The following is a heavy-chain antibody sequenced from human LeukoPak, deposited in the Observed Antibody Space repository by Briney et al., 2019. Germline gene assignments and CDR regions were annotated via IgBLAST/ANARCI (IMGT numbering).Heavy chain of an antibody. J-gene: IGHJ4*02. V-gene: IGHV3-66*02. CDR3: ARDDIAAAGNIDY. D-gene: IGHD6-13*01. CDR2: IYSGGST. Sequence: GGSLRLSCAASGFTVSSNCMSWVRQAPGKGLEWVSVIYSGGSTYYADSVKGRFTISRDNSKNTLYLQMNSLRAEDTAVYYCARDDIAAAGNIDYWGQGTLVTVSS. CDR1: GFTVSSNC.